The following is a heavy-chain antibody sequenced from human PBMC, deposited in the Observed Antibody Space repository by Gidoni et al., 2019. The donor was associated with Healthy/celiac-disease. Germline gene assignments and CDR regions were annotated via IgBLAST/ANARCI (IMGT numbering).Heavy chain of an antibody. Sequence: QVQLVQSGAEVKKPGSSVKVSCKASGGTFSSYAISWVRQAPGQGLEWMGRIIPILGIANSAQKFQGRVTITADKSTSTAYMELSSLRSEDTAVYYCARDLAAAGAGWFDPWGQGTLVTVSS. V-gene: IGHV1-69*04. D-gene: IGHD6-13*01. CDR3: ARDLAAAGAGWFDP. CDR1: GGTFSSYA. CDR2: IIPILGIA. J-gene: IGHJ5*02.